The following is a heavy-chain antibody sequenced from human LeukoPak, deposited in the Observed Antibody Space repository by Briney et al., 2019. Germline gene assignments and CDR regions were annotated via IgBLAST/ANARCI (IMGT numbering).Heavy chain of an antibody. CDR1: GGSISSYY. J-gene: IGHJ3*02. CDR2: IYYSGST. CDR3: ARDSPTLAAAGTGWAFDI. V-gene: IGHV4-59*01. Sequence: SETLSLTCTVSGGSISSYYWSWIRQPPGKGLEWIGYIYYSGSTNYNPSLKSRVTISVDTSKNQFSLKLCSVTAADTAVYYCARDSPTLAAAGTGWAFDIWGQGTMVTVSS. D-gene: IGHD6-13*01.